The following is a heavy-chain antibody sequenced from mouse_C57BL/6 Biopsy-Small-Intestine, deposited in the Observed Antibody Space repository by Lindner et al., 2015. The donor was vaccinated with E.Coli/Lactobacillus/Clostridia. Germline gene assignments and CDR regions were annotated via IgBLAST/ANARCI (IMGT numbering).Heavy chain of an antibody. J-gene: IGHJ4*01. Sequence: SVKVSCKASGYTFSTFGISWVRQAPGQGLEWLGWISVYENSAHYSQKFHGRVSMTTDTSTSTAHLELRSLRSDDTAVYYCARRGRNYYYGLDVWGQGTAVTVVS. CDR3: ARRGRNYYYGLDV. V-gene: IGHV1-14*01. CDR1: GYTFSTFG. CDR2: ISVYENSA.